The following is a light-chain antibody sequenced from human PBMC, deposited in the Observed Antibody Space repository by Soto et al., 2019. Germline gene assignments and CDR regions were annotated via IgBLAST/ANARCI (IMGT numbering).Light chain of an antibody. CDR2: KAS. J-gene: IGKJ1*01. V-gene: IGKV1-5*03. CDR1: QSISNW. CDR3: QEYETFSGT. Sequence: IWMTQATSTMKTCIGDRVSMTCRASQSISNWLAWYQQRPGKAPKLLIYKASNLESGVPSRFSGSGSGTKFTLTISCLQPDDFATYCCQEYETFSGTFCPGTXV.